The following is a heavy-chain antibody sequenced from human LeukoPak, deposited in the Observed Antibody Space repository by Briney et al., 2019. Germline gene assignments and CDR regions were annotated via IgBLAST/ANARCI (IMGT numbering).Heavy chain of an antibody. D-gene: IGHD6-13*01. CDR3: ARAVSSWWGDAFDI. CDR1: GGSISSGDYY. Sequence: SQTLSLTCTVSGGSISSGDYYWSWIRQPPGKGLEWIGYIYYSGSTYYNPPLKSRVTISVDTSKNQFSLKLSSVTAADTAVYYCARAVSSWWGDAFDIWGQGTMVTVSS. J-gene: IGHJ3*02. CDR2: IYYSGST. V-gene: IGHV4-30-4*01.